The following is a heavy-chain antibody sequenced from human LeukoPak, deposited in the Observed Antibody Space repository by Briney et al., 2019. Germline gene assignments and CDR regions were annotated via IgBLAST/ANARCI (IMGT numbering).Heavy chain of an antibody. V-gene: IGHV3-21*01. CDR2: ISSSSSYI. Sequence: KSGGSLRLSCAASGFTFSSYAMSWVRQAPGKGLEWVSSISSSSSYIYYADSVKGRFTISRDNAKNSLYLQMNSLRAEDTAVYYCARDRRGYSYGFDYWGQGTLVTVSS. CDR3: ARDRRGYSYGFDY. J-gene: IGHJ4*02. CDR1: GFTFSSYA. D-gene: IGHD5-18*01.